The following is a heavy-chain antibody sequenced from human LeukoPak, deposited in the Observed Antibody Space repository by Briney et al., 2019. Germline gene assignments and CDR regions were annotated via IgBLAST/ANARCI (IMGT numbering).Heavy chain of an antibody. J-gene: IGHJ4*02. Sequence: SETLSLTCTVSGASITSYYWSWIRQPPGKGREWIGYIHYSGSTSYNPSLKSRVTISLDTSKNQFSLKLSSVTAADTAVYYCARRLTSDTAMVNWGQGTLVTVSS. D-gene: IGHD5-18*01. V-gene: IGHV4-59*08. CDR3: ARRLTSDTAMVN. CDR1: GASITSYY. CDR2: IHYSGST.